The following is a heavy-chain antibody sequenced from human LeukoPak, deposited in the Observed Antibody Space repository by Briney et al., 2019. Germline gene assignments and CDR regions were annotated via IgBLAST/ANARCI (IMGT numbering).Heavy chain of an antibody. CDR1: GGSISSHY. Sequence: PSETLSLTCTVSGGSISSHYWSWIRQPPGRGLEWIAYIYYSGSTNYNPSPKSRVTISLDTSKNQFSLKLTSVTAADTAVYYCARGGDGYIHFDSWGQGTLVTVSS. J-gene: IGHJ4*02. V-gene: IGHV4-59*11. D-gene: IGHD5-24*01. CDR3: ARGGDGYIHFDS. CDR2: IYYSGST.